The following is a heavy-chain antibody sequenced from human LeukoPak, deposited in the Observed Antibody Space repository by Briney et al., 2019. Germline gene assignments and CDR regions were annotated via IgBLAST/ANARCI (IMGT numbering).Heavy chain of an antibody. D-gene: IGHD2-2*01. V-gene: IGHV4-59*01. CDR2: IYYSGST. CDR3: ARGDCSSTSCYPNSFDP. Sequence: PSETLSLTCTVSGGSISSYYWSWIRQPPGKGLEWIGYIYYSGSTNYNPSLKSRVTISVDTSKNQFSLKLSSVTAADTAVYYCARGDCSSTSCYPNSFDPWGQGILVTVSS. J-gene: IGHJ5*02. CDR1: GGSISSYY.